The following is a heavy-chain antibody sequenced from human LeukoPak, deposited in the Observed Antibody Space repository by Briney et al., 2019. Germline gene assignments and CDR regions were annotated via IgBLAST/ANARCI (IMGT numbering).Heavy chain of an antibody. D-gene: IGHD5-12*01. Sequence: PGGSLRLSCAASGFTFSNYWMTWVRQAPGKGLEWVAAINQDGSEKYYVDSVKGRFTISRDNAKNSLYLQMNSLRAEDTAVYYCARDDWDIVATGYYYYYMDVWGKGTTVTVSS. CDR2: INQDGSEK. CDR1: GFTFSNYW. CDR3: ARDDWDIVATGYYYYYMDV. V-gene: IGHV3-7*01. J-gene: IGHJ6*03.